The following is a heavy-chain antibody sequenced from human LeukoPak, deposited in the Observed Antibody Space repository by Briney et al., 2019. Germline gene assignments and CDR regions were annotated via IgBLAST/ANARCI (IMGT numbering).Heavy chain of an antibody. V-gene: IGHV5-51*01. Sequence: GESLKISCKGSGYSFTTYWIAWVRQTTGKGLEWMGIIYPGDSDTRYSPSFQGQVTISADKSMRVAYLQWTSLKASDTAMYYCACSVSGATFDYWGQGTLVTVSS. CDR3: ACSVSGATFDY. D-gene: IGHD6-19*01. CDR1: GYSFTTYW. CDR2: IYPGDSDT. J-gene: IGHJ4*02.